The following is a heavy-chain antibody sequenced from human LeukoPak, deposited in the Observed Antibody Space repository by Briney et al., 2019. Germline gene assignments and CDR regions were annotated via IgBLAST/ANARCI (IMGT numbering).Heavy chain of an antibody. CDR2: ISSSGSTI. V-gene: IGHV3-48*03. CDR3: ARYGSCYDFDY. Sequence: PGGSLRLSCAASGFTFSSYEMNWVRQAPGKGLEWVSYISSSGSTIYYADSVKGRFTISRDNAKNSLYLQMNSLRAEDTAVYYCARYGSCYDFDYWGQGTLVTVSS. D-gene: IGHD2-15*01. CDR1: GFTFSSYE. J-gene: IGHJ4*02.